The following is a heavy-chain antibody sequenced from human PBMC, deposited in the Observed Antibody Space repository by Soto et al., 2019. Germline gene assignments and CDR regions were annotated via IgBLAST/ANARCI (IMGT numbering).Heavy chain of an antibody. D-gene: IGHD3-10*01. CDR1: GYTFTSYG. CDR2: ISAYNGNT. Sequence: ASVKVSCKASGYTFTSYGISWVRQAPGQGLEWMGWISAYNGNTNYAQKLQGRVTMTTDTSTSTAYMELRSLRSDDTAVYYCARDRILLWFGELSFDAFDIWGQGTMVTVSS. J-gene: IGHJ3*02. CDR3: ARDRILLWFGELSFDAFDI. V-gene: IGHV1-18*01.